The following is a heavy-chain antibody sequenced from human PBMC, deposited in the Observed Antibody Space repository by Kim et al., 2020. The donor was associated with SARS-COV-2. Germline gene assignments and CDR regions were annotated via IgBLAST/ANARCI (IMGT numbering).Heavy chain of an antibody. D-gene: IGHD5-12*01. CDR2: IYYSGST. CDR1: GGSISSYY. V-gene: IGHV4-59*13. J-gene: IGHJ4*02. Sequence: SETLSLTCTVSGGSISSYYWSWIRQPPGKGLEWIGYIYYSGSTNYNPSLKSRVTISVDTSKNQFSLKLSSVTAADTAVYYCARDRGWLQFDYWGQGTLVTVSS. CDR3: ARDRGWLQFDY.